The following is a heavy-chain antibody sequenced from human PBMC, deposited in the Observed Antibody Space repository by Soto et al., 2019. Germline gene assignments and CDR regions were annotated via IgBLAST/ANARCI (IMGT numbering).Heavy chain of an antibody. D-gene: IGHD1-26*01. CDR3: AKDRAFSGNWFTGDS. J-gene: IGHJ4*02. Sequence: GGSLRLSCAASGFIFNTFAMSWVRQVPGGGLEWVATISGSGGATYYADSVRGRVTISRDNSKNSLYLQMGSLRAEDTALYYCAKDRAFSGNWFTGDSWGQGTLVTVSS. CDR2: ISGSGGAT. CDR1: GFIFNTFA. V-gene: IGHV3-23*01.